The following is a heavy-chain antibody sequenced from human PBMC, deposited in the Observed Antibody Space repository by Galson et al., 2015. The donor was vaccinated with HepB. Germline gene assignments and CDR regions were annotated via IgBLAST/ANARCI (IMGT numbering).Heavy chain of an antibody. CDR3: AKAEGIAAAGTLDY. Sequence: LRLSCAASGFTFSSYGMHWVRQAPGKGLEWVAVISYDGSNKYYADSVKGRFTISRDNSKNTLYLQMNSLGAEDTAVYYCAKAEGIAAAGTLDYWGQGTLVTVSS. CDR1: GFTFSSYG. D-gene: IGHD6-13*01. V-gene: IGHV3-30*18. J-gene: IGHJ4*02. CDR2: ISYDGSNK.